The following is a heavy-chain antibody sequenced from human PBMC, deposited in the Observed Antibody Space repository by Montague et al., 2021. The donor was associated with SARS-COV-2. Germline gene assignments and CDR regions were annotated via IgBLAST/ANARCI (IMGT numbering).Heavy chain of an antibody. CDR1: GFTFSSYA. CDR2: ISYDGSNK. D-gene: IGHD3-10*01. Sequence: SLRLSCAASGFTFSSYAMHWVRQAPGKGLEWVAVISYDGSNKYYADSVKGRFTISRDNSKNTLYLQMNGLRAEDTAVYYCARAGDYYYGSGSYYNPYDYWGQGTLVTVSS. CDR3: ARAGDYYYGSGSYYNPYDY. V-gene: IGHV3-30-3*01. J-gene: IGHJ4*02.